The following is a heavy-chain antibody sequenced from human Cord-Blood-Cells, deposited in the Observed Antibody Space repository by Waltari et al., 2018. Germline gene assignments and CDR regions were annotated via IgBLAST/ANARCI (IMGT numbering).Heavy chain of an antibody. D-gene: IGHD3-3*01. CDR2: IYYSGST. Sequence: QLQLQESGPGLVQPSETLSLTCTVSGGSISSSSYYWGWIRQPPGKGLEWIGSIYYSGSTYYNPSLKSRVTISVDTSKNQFSLKLSSVTAADTAVYYCARRVAGRLWSGYFRWGQGTLVTVSS. V-gene: IGHV4-39*01. J-gene: IGHJ4*02. CDR1: GGSISSSSYY. CDR3: ARRVAGRLWSGYFR.